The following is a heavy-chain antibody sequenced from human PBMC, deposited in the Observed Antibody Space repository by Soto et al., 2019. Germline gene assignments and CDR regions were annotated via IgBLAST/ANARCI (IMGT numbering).Heavy chain of an antibody. J-gene: IGHJ4*02. CDR1: GGSVSSGSYY. D-gene: IGHD3-22*01. CDR2: IYYSGST. CDR3: ATRTYYYDSSGYYYASDYFDY. Sequence: PSETLSLTCTVSGGSVSSGSYYWSWIRQPPGKGLEWIGYIYYSGSTNYNPSLKSRVTISVDTSKNQFSLKLSSVTAADTAVYYCATRTYYYDSSGYYYASDYFDYWGQGTLVTVSS. V-gene: IGHV4-61*01.